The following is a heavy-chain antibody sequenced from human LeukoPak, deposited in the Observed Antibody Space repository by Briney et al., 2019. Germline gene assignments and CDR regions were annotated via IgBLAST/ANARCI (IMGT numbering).Heavy chain of an antibody. Sequence: GGSLRLSCAASGFTVSSNYMSWVRQAPGKGLEWVSVIYSGGSTYYADSVNGRLTISRDNSRNTLYLQMRSLRVEDTATYYCARDHLYCRGGSCYGDYWGQGTLVTVSS. CDR2: IYSGGST. CDR3: ARDHLYCRGGSCYGDY. J-gene: IGHJ4*02. CDR1: GFTVSSNY. V-gene: IGHV3-53*01. D-gene: IGHD2-15*01.